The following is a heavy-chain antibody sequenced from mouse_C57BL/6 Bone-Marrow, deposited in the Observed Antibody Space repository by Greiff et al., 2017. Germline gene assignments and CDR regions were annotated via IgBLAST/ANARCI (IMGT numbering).Heavy chain of an antibody. CDR2: IDPENGDT. D-gene: IGHD2-3*01. V-gene: IGHV14-4*01. J-gene: IGHJ3*01. CDR3: TTDGSFAY. CDR1: GFNIKDDY. Sequence: EVQLQQSGAALVRPGASVKLSCTASGFNIKDDYMHWVKQRPEQGLEWIGWIDPENGDTEYASKFQGKATITADTSSNTAYLQLSSLTSEDTAVYYCTTDGSFAYWGQGTLVTVSA.